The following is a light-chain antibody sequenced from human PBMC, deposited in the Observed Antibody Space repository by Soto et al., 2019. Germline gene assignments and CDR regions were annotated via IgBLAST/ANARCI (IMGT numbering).Light chain of an antibody. CDR2: DVT. CDR1: RSDVGGYNY. Sequence: QSVLTQPASVSGSPGQSITISCTGTRSDVGGYNYVYWHQHHPGKAPKLIIYDVTNRPSGVSDRFSGSKSGNTASLTISGLQAEDEADYYCCSYTRSSTYVFGPGTKLTVL. CDR3: CSYTRSSTYV. J-gene: IGLJ1*01. V-gene: IGLV2-14*03.